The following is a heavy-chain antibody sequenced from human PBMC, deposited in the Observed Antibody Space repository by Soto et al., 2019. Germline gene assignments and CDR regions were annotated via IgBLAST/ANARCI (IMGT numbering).Heavy chain of an antibody. D-gene: IGHD7-27*01. V-gene: IGHV3-23*01. J-gene: IGHJ4*02. CDR1: GFSFSGFA. CDR2: ISAAGGNI. CDR3: ARDRPYTGIEGLPHLDE. Sequence: PGGSLRLSCAVSGFSFSGFAMSWVRQAPGKGLTWVASISAAGGNIFYADSVKGRFTISRDNSKNTLYLQMNSLRGDDTGLYYCARDRPYTGIEGLPHLDEWGQGTPVTVSS.